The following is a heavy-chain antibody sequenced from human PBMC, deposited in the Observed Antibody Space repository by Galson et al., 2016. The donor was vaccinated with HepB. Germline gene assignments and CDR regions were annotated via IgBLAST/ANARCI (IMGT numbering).Heavy chain of an antibody. D-gene: IGHD6-25*01. CDR3: ANIKHIAAEPFDM. CDR2: DSMDGRRK. V-gene: IGHV3-30*18. CDR1: GFTFSNRG. J-gene: IGHJ3*02. Sequence: SLRLSCAASGFTFSNRGMHWVRQAPGKGLEWVAADSMDGRRKFYADSVKGRFTISRDNSNNMLFLQMNSLRADDTVVYYCANIKHIAAEPFDMWGQGTMVTVSS.